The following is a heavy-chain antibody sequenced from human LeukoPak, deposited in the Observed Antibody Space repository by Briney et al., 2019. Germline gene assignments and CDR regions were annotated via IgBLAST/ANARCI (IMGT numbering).Heavy chain of an antibody. J-gene: IGHJ4*02. D-gene: IGHD2-2*01. CDR2: VSGSGGTT. Sequence: GGSLRLSCAASGFTFSTYAMSWVCQAPGKGLNWVSTVSGSGGTTYYADSVKGRFTISRDNSKNTLFLQMHSLRAEDTAIYYCAKHATEGGSSSTSSWDYWGQGALVTVSS. CDR1: GFTFSTYA. V-gene: IGHV3-23*01. CDR3: AKHATEGGSSSTSSWDY.